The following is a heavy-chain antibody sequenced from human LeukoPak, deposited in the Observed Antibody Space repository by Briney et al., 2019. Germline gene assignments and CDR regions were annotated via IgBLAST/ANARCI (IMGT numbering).Heavy chain of an antibody. CDR1: GGSISSSTYY. CDR3: ARRPTGSIAVAGNYFDY. CDR2: IYYSGST. Sequence: SETLSPTCTVSGGSISSSTYYWGWIRQPPGKGLEWIGNIYYSGSTYYNPSLKSRVTISVDTSKNQFSLKLSSVTAADTAVYYCARRPTGSIAVAGNYFDYWGQGTLVTVSS. J-gene: IGHJ4*02. V-gene: IGHV4-39*01. D-gene: IGHD6-19*01.